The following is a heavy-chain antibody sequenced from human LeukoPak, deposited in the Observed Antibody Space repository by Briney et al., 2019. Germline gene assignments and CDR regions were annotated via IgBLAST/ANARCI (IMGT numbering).Heavy chain of an antibody. D-gene: IGHD3-10*01. Sequence: GGSLRLSCAASGFTFSSHAMHWVRQAPGEGLEWVAVISYDGSDKYYADSVKGRFTISRDNSKNTVYLQMNSLRAEDTAVYYCARSPNYYGSGYYYAMDVWGQGTTVTVSS. V-gene: IGHV3-30-3*01. CDR2: ISYDGSDK. CDR1: GFTFSSHA. CDR3: ARSPNYYGSGYYYAMDV. J-gene: IGHJ6*02.